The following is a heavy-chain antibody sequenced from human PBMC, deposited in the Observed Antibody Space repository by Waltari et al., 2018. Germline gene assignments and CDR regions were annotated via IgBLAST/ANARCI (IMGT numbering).Heavy chain of an antibody. CDR3: ARVGSSSWDFDY. Sequence: QVQLVQSGAEVKKPGASVKVSCKASGYTFTSYEINWVRQATGQGLEWMGWMNPNSGNTGYAQKSQGRVTITRNTSISTAYMELSSLRSEDTAVYYCARVGSSSWDFDYWGQGTLVTVSS. D-gene: IGHD6-13*01. J-gene: IGHJ4*02. CDR1: GYTFTSYE. V-gene: IGHV1-8*03. CDR2: MNPNSGNT.